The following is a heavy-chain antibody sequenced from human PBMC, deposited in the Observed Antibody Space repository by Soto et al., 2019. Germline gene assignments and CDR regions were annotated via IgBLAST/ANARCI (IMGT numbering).Heavy chain of an antibody. Sequence: EMHLVESGGGLVQPGGSLRLSCAASGFPFSIHWMNWVRQAPGKGLEWVANLNQNGREKYYVDSVKGRFTISRDNAKNSLSLQMNSLRAEDTAVYYCAGGSHWGQGTLVTVSS. CDR3: AGGSH. J-gene: IGHJ4*02. CDR1: GFPFSIHW. V-gene: IGHV3-7*01. CDR2: LNQNGREK.